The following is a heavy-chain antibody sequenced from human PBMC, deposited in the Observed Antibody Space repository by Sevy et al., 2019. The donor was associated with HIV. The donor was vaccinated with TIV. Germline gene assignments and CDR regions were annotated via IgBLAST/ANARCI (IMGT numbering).Heavy chain of an antibody. Sequence: SETLSLTCAVYGGSFSGYYWSWIRQPPGKGLEWIGEINHSGSTNYNPSLKSRVTMSVDTSKNQFSLKLSSVTAADTAVYYCARGRLFDYWGQGTLVTVSS. CDR1: GGSFSGYY. V-gene: IGHV4-34*01. D-gene: IGHD3-22*01. CDR3: ARGRLFDY. CDR2: INHSGST. J-gene: IGHJ4*02.